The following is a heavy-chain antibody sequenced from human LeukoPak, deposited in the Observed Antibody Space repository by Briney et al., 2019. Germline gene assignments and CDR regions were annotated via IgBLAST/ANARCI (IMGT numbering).Heavy chain of an antibody. CDR1: GYTFTSYY. J-gene: IGHJ5*02. V-gene: IGHV1-46*01. Sequence: GASVKVSCKASGYTFTSYYMHWVRQAPGEGLEWMGIINPSGGSTSYAQKFQGRVTITADKSTSTAYMELSSLRSEDTAVYYCARSSLYSSFAYNWFDPWGQGTLVTVSS. CDR2: INPSGGST. CDR3: ARSSLYSSFAYNWFDP. D-gene: IGHD6-6*01.